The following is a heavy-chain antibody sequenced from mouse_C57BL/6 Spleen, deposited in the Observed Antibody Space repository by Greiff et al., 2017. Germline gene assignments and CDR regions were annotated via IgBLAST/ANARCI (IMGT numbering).Heavy chain of an antibody. J-gene: IGHJ1*03. CDR1: GYTFTSYW. D-gene: IGHD2-1*01. CDR3: ARSGGKGGYFDV. CDR2: INPSNGGT. V-gene: IGHV1-53*01. Sequence: VQLQQPGTELVKPGASVKLSCKASGYTFTSYWMHWVKQRPGQGLEWIGNINPSNGGTNYNEKFKSKATLTVDKYSSTAYMQLISLTSEDSAVYYCARSGGKGGYFDVWGTGTTVTVSS.